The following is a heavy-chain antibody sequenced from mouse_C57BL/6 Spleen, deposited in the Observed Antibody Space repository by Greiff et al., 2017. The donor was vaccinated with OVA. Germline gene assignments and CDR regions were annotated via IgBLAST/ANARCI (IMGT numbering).Heavy chain of an antibody. J-gene: IGHJ4*01. D-gene: IGHD1-1*01. Sequence: QVQLQQSGPGLVQPSQSLSITCTVSGFSLTSYGVHWVRQSPGKGLEWLGVIWSGGSTDYNAAFISRLSISKDNSKSQVFFKMNSLQADDTAIDYGARRGVTTAVYAMDYWGQGTSVTVSS. CDR1: GFSLTSYG. CDR3: ARRGVTTAVYAMDY. CDR2: IWSGGST. V-gene: IGHV2-2*01.